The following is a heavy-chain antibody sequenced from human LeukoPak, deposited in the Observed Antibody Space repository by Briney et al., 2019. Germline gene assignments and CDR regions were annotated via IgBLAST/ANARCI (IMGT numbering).Heavy chain of an antibody. D-gene: IGHD3-9*01. CDR1: GFTIFNYW. CDR3: ARGVTSFDWLYYFDY. CDR2: ISGSGRTT. J-gene: IGHJ4*02. Sequence: GGSLRLSCATSGFTIFNYWMSWVRQAPGKGLEWVSTISGSGRTTYYADSVKGRFTISRDNSKNTLYLQMNSLRAEDTAVYYCARGVTSFDWLYYFDYWGQGTLVTVSS. V-gene: IGHV3-23*01.